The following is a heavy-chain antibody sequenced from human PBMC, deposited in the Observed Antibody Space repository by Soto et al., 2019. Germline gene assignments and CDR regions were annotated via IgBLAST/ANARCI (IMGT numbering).Heavy chain of an antibody. CDR2: ISYDGSNG. D-gene: IGHD1-1*01. CDR3: AKELEI. Sequence: QVQLVESGGGVVQPGRSLRLSCAASGFTFSTYGMHWVRQAPGKGLEWVAVISYDGSNGYYAESVKGRFTISRDNSKNTLYLQMNSLRAEDAAVYYCAKELEIWGQVTMVTVSS. J-gene: IGHJ3*02. V-gene: IGHV3-30*18. CDR1: GFTFSTYG.